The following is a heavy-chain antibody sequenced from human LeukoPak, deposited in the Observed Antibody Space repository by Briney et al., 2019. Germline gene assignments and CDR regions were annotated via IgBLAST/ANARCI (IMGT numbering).Heavy chain of an antibody. D-gene: IGHD3-22*01. J-gene: IGHJ4*02. CDR2: ISYDGSNK. V-gene: IGHV3-30*18. Sequence: GESLRLSCAASGFTFSSYGVHWVRQAPGKGLEWVAIISYDGSNKYYADSVKGRFTISRDKSKNTLYLQMNSLRPEDTALYYCAKVRGYSYDSSGPFDYWGQGTLVTVSS. CDR3: AKVRGYSYDSSGPFDY. CDR1: GFTFSSYG.